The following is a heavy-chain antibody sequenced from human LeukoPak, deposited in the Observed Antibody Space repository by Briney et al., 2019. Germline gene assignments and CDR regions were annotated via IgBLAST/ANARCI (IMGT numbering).Heavy chain of an antibody. V-gene: IGHV1-18*01. J-gene: IGHJ4*02. CDR2: ISAYNGNT. D-gene: IGHD1-26*01. Sequence: ASVKVSCKASGYTFTSYGISWVRQAPGRGLEWMGWISAYNGNTNYAQKLQGRVTMTTDTSTSTAYMELRSLRSDGTAVYYCARDDGSYLGYYFDYWGQGTLVTVSS. CDR3: ARDDGSYLGYYFDY. CDR1: GYTFTSYG.